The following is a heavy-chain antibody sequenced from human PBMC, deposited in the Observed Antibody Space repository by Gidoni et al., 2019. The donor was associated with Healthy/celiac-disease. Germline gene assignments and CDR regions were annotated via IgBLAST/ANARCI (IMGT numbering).Heavy chain of an antibody. CDR1: GSTLTELS. CDR3: ATAAEVVSIYYYYGMDV. V-gene: IGHV1-24*01. CDR2: FDPEDGET. Sequence: QVQPVQSGAEVKKPGASVKVSCQVYGSTLTELSLHWVRQSPGKGLEWMGGFDPEDGETICAQKFQGRVTRTEDTSTDTAYMELSSLRSEDTAVYYCATAAEVVSIYYYYGMDVWGQGTTVTVSS. D-gene: IGHD3-3*01. J-gene: IGHJ6*02.